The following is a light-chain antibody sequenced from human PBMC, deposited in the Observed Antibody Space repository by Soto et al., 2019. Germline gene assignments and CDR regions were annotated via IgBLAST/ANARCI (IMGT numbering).Light chain of an antibody. CDR3: QQYGGSPFT. CDR1: QSVSVNS. V-gene: IGKV3-20*01. Sequence: EIVLTQSPGTLSLYPGESATLSCRASQSVSVNSLAWYQQKGGQAPRLLIYAASTRATGVPDRFSGIGSGTDFALTISRLETDDSAVYYCQQYGGSPFTFGPGTKVDIK. CDR2: AAS. J-gene: IGKJ3*01.